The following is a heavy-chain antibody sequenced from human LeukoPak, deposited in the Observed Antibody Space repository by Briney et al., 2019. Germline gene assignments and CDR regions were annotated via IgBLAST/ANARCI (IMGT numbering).Heavy chain of an antibody. CDR1: GFTFSGSA. V-gene: IGHV3-73*01. CDR3: TRHAAASRDY. J-gene: IGHJ4*02. CDR2: IRSKANSYAT. Sequence: GGYLRLYCAASGFTFSGSAMHWVRQASGKGLEWVGRIRSKANSYATAYAASVTGRFTISRDDSKNAAYLQMNSLKTEDTAVYYCTRHAAASRDYWGQGTLVTVSS. D-gene: IGHD2-2*01.